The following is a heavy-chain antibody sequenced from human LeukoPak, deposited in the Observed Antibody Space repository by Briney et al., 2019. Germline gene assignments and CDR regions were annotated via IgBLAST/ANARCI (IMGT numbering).Heavy chain of an antibody. Sequence: GGSLRLSCAASGFTFSTYGMSWVRQAPGKGLEWVSATSTSGGSTYYADSVKGRFSISRDNSKNTLYLQMNSLRAEDTAVYYCAKRSDYGGNWNYFDYWGQGTLVTVSS. D-gene: IGHD4-23*01. CDR3: AKRSDYGGNWNYFDY. J-gene: IGHJ4*02. V-gene: IGHV3-23*01. CDR2: TSTSGGST. CDR1: GFTFSTYG.